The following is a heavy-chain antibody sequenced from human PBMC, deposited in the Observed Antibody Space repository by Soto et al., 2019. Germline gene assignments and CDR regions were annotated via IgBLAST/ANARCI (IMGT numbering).Heavy chain of an antibody. CDR2: INPNSGGT. CDR1: GYTFTGYY. Sequence: ASVKVSCKASGYTFTGYYMHWVRQAPGQGLEWMGWINPNSGGTNYAQKFQGWVTMTRDTSISTAYMELSRLRSDGTAVYYCARGDTIFGVVIIRRYAFDIWGQGTMVTVSS. V-gene: IGHV1-2*04. J-gene: IGHJ3*02. CDR3: ARGDTIFGVVIIRRYAFDI. D-gene: IGHD3-3*01.